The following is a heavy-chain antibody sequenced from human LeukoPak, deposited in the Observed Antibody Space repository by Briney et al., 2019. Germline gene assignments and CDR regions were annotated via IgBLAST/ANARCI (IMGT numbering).Heavy chain of an antibody. CDR2: ISTSSSYI. J-gene: IGHJ4*02. V-gene: IGHV3-21*01. D-gene: IGHD3-10*01. Sequence: PGGSLRLSCAASGFTLSSYGMSWVRQAPGKGLEWVSSISTSSSYIYYADSVKGRFTISRDNAKNSLYLQMNSLRAEDTAVYYCARDRTYGSGSYSFDYWGQGTLVTVSS. CDR3: ARDRTYGSGSYSFDY. CDR1: GFTLSSYG.